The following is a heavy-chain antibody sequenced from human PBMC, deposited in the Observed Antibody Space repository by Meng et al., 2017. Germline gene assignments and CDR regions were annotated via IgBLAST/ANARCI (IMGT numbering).Heavy chain of an antibody. V-gene: IGHV3-11*04. CDR2: ISSSGSTI. Sequence: GESLKISCAASGFTFSDYYMSWIRQAPGKGPEWVSYISSSGSTIYYADSVKGRFTISRDNAKNSLYLQMNSLRAEDTAVYYCARWGPSTYYYDSSGYYGPYYFDYWGQGTLVTVSS. J-gene: IGHJ4*02. CDR1: GFTFSDYY. D-gene: IGHD3-22*01. CDR3: ARWGPSTYYYDSSGYYGPYYFDY.